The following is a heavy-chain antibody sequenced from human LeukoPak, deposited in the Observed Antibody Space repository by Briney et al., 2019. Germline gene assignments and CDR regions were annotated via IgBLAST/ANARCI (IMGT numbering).Heavy chain of an antibody. D-gene: IGHD6-13*01. J-gene: IGHJ5*02. CDR2: MNPNSGNT. CDR1: GYTFTSYD. CDR3: ARVGQQLVDWFDP. Sequence: GASVKVSCKASGYTFTSYDINWVRQATGQGLEWMGWMNPNSGNTGYAQKFQGRVTITRNTSISTAYMELSSLRSDDTAVYYCARVGQQLVDWFDPWGQGTLVTVSS. V-gene: IGHV1-8*03.